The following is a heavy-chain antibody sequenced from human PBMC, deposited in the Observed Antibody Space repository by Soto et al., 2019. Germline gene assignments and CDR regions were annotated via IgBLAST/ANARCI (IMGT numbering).Heavy chain of an antibody. V-gene: IGHV5-51*01. CDR3: ARRGGYSGYELGEDYYCYYGMDV. D-gene: IGHD5-12*01. J-gene: IGHJ6*02. CDR2: IYPGDSDT. CDR1: GYSFTSYW. Sequence: PGESLKISCKGSGYSFTSYWIGWVRQMPGKGLEWMGIIYPGDSDTRYSPSFQGQVTISADKSISTAYLQWSSLKASDTAMYYCARRGGYSGYELGEDYYCYYGMDVWGQGTTVTVSS.